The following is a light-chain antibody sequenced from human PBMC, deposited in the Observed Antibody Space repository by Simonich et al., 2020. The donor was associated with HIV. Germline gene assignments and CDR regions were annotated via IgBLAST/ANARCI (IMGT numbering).Light chain of an antibody. V-gene: IGLV2-8*01. CDR1: SSDVGCYNY. Sequence: QSALTPPPSASGSPGQSVTISCTGTSSDVGCYNYVSWYQQHPGKAPKLMIYEVSTRPSGVPDRFSVSKSGNTASLTVSGLQAEDEADYYCSSYAGSNNWVFGGGTKLTVL. CDR2: EVS. CDR3: SSYAGSNNWV. J-gene: IGLJ2*01.